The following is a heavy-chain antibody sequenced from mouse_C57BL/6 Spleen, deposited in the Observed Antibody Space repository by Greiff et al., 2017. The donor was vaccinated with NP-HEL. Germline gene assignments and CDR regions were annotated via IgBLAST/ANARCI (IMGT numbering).Heavy chain of an antibody. CDR3: ARAGVEDSSGFFAY. CDR1: GYTFTSYW. V-gene: IGHV1-52*01. CDR2: IDPSDSET. D-gene: IGHD3-2*02. J-gene: IGHJ3*01. Sequence: QVHVKQPGAELVRPGSSVKLSCKASGYTFTSYWMHWVKQRPIQGLEWIGNIDPSDSETHYNQKFKDKATLTVDKSSSTAYMQLSSLTSEDSAVYYCARAGVEDSSGFFAYWGQGTLVTVSA.